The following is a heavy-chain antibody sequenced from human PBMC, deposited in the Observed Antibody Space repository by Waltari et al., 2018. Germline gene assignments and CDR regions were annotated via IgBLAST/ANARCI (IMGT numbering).Heavy chain of an antibody. D-gene: IGHD3-22*01. CDR2: IYSGGST. J-gene: IGHJ1*01. V-gene: IGHV3-53*01. CDR1: GFTVSRNS. CDR3: ASYYDSSGGSYFQH. Sequence: EVQLVESGGGLIQPGGSLRLSCAASGFTVSRNSLSWVRQAPGKGLEWVSVIYSGGSTYYADSVKGRFTISRDNSKNTLYLQMNSLRAEDTAVYYCASYYDSSGGSYFQHWGQGTLVTVSS.